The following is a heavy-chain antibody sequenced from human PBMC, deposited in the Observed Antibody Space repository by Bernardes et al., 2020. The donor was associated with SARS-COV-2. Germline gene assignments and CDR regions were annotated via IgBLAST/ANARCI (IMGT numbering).Heavy chain of an antibody. J-gene: IGHJ6*04. V-gene: IGHV1-18*01. CDR1: GDTFTTHG. CDR2: ISAYNGTT. Sequence: GQDSCKAYGDTFTTHGISWVRQAPGQGPEWVGWISAYNGTTTHAQKFQGRVTMTTDTSASTVYMELRSLRSDDTAVYYCARGPASHRNVDWVLDAFGRDVWGKGTTVNVSS. CDR3: ARGPASHRNVDWVLDAFGRDV. D-gene: IGHD3-9*01.